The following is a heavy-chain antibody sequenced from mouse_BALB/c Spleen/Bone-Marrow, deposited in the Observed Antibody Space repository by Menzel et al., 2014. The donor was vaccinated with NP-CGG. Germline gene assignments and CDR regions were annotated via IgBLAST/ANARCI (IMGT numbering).Heavy chain of an antibody. CDR3: ARLTPDYAMDY. CDR1: GFTFSNYG. D-gene: IGHD1-3*01. Sequence: EVQLQQSGGDLVKPGGSLKLSCAASGFTFSNYGMSWVRQTPDKRLEWVATISSGGSYTYFPDSVKGRFTISRDNAKNTLYLQMNSLKSEDAAMYYCARLTPDYAMDYWGQGTSVTVCS. CDR2: ISSGGSYT. V-gene: IGHV5-6*01. J-gene: IGHJ4*01.